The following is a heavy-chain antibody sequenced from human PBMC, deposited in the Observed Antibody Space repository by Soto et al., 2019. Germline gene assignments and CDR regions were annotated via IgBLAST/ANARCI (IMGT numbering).Heavy chain of an antibody. V-gene: IGHV3-23*01. Sequence: EVQLLESGGGLVQPGGSLRLSCAASGFTFSSFAMSWVRQAPGKGLEWVSAISGAGNSASHANSVQGRFIISRDNSKNTLFLQMGSLRAEDTPTYYQLVDHWGQGTLVTVSS. CDR3: LVDH. CDR2: ISGAGNSA. J-gene: IGHJ4*02. CDR1: GFTFSSFA.